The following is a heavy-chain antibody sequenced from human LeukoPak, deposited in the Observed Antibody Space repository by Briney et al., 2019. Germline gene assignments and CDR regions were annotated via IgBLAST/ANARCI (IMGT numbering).Heavy chain of an antibody. CDR1: GYTFTSYD. CDR2: MNPNSGNT. V-gene: IGHV1-8*03. Sequence: ASVKVSCKASGYTFTSYDINWVRQATGQGLEWMGWMNPNSGNTGYAQKFQGRVTITRNTSISTAYMELSSLRSEDTAVYYCARGPQSFADYDFFDYWGQGTLVTVSS. CDR3: ARGPQSFADYDFFDY. D-gene: IGHD3-16*01. J-gene: IGHJ4*02.